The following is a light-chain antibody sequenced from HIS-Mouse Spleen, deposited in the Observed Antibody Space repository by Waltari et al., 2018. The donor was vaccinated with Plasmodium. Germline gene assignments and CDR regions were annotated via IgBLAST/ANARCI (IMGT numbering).Light chain of an antibody. J-gene: IGLJ3*02. CDR3: YSTDSSGNHRV. Sequence: SYELTQPPSVSVALGQPARITCGGNNIGNKNVHLYQQKPGQAPVLVIYRDSNRPSGIPERFSGSSSGTMATLTISGAQVEDEADYYCYSTDSSGNHRVFGGGTKLTVL. CDR1: NIGNKN. V-gene: IGLV3-10*01. CDR2: RDS.